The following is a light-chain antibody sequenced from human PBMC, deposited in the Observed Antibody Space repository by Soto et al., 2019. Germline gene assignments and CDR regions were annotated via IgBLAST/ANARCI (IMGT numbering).Light chain of an antibody. V-gene: IGLV2-11*01. Sequence: QSVLTQPRSVSGSPGQSVTISCTGTSTDVGGYNYVSWYQQHPGKVPKLMLYDVSKRPSGVPDRFSGSKSGNTASLTISGLQAEDVADYYCCSYACRDTLYVFGSGNKVTVL. CDR2: DVS. J-gene: IGLJ1*01. CDR3: CSYACRDTLYV. CDR1: STDVGGYNY.